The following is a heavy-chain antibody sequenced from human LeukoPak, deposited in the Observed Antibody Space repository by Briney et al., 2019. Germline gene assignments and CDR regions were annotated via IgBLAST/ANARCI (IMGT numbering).Heavy chain of an antibody. V-gene: IGHV4-59*12. Sequence: SETLSLTCTVSGGSISSYYWSWIRQPPGKGLEWIGYIYYSGSTNYNPSLKSRVTMSVDTSKNQFSLKLSSVTAADTAVYYCARETSVRAFDIWGQGTMVTVSS. J-gene: IGHJ3*02. CDR2: IYYSGST. CDR3: ARETSVRAFDI. CDR1: GGSISSYY.